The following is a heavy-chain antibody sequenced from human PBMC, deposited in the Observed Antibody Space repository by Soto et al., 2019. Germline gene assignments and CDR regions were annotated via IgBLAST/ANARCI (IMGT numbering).Heavy chain of an antibody. Sequence: ASVKVSCKASGGTFSSYAISWVRQAPGQGLEWMGWISAYNGNTNYAQKLQGRVTMTTDTSTSTAYMELRSLRSDDTAVYYCARDRGAQGLWFGELPSCWFDPWGQGTLVTVSS. CDR2: ISAYNGNT. CDR1: GGTFSSYA. D-gene: IGHD3-10*01. J-gene: IGHJ5*02. CDR3: ARDRGAQGLWFGELPSCWFDP. V-gene: IGHV1-18*01.